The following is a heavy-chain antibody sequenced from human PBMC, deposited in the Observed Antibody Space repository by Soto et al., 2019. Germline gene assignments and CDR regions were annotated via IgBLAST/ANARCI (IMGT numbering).Heavy chain of an antibody. Sequence: PSETLSLTCTVSGGSISSSTYYWGWMRQPPGKGLEWIASFFIGGNTYYNPSLKSRVTISVDTSKNQFSLKLSSVTAADTAVYYCAASCVGCGGFNYYGMDVWGQGTTVTVSS. D-gene: IGHD2-21*01. V-gene: IGHV4-39*01. J-gene: IGHJ6*02. CDR2: FFIGGNT. CDR3: AASCVGCGGFNYYGMDV. CDR1: GGSISSSTYY.